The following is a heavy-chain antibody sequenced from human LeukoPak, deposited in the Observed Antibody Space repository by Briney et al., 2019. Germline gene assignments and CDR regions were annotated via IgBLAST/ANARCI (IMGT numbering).Heavy chain of an antibody. D-gene: IGHD4-17*01. J-gene: IGHJ3*02. CDR1: GGSISSGSYY. CDR3: ARDWDYGDYGGAFDI. CDR2: IYTSGST. V-gene: IGHV4-61*02. Sequence: SQTLSLTCTVSGGSISSGSYYWSWIRQPAGKGLEWIGRIYTSGSTNYNPSLKSRVTISVDTSKNQFSLKLSSVTAADTAVYYCARDWDYGDYGGAFDIWGQGTMVTVSS.